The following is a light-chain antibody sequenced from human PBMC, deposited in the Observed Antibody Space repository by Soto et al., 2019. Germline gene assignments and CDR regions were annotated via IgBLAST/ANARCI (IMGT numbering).Light chain of an antibody. Sequence: DIQMTQSPSTLSASVGDRVTITCRASQSISSWLAWYQQKPGKAPKLLIYDASSLESGVPSRYSGSGPGTEFTPTISTLQTDDLASSDCQHDNSYSSWTFDNGTTVEIK. V-gene: IGKV1-5*01. CDR1: QSISSW. CDR2: DAS. J-gene: IGKJ1*01. CDR3: QHDNSYSSWT.